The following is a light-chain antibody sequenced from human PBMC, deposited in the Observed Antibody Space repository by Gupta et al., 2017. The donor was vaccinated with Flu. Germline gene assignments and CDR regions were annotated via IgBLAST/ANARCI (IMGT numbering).Light chain of an antibody. CDR2: LAS. J-gene: IGKJ3*01. CDR1: QSLLYSNGNNF. Sequence: DIVMTQSPLYLPVTPGEPSSISCRSSQSLLYSNGNNFLDWYVQKPGQSPQLLSYLASNRASGVPDRFSGSGSGTDFTLRISRVEAEDVGVYYCMQPLQTPFTFGPGTKVDIK. CDR3: MQPLQTPFT. V-gene: IGKV2-28*01.